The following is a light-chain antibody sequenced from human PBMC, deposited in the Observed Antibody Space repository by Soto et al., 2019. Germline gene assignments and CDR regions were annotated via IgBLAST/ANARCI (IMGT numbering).Light chain of an antibody. CDR2: GAS. V-gene: IGKV3-20*01. J-gene: IGKJ5*01. CDR3: QHYVSSPPRIT. CDR1: QSVSSSY. Sequence: EIVLTQSPGTLSLSPGERATLSCRASQSVSSSYLAWYQQKPGQAPRLLIYGASSRATGIPDRFSGSGSGADFTLTIGRLEPEDFAVYYCQHYVSSPPRITFGQGTRLELK.